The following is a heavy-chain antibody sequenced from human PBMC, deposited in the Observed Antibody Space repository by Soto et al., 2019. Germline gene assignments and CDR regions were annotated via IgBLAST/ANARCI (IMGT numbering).Heavy chain of an antibody. D-gene: IGHD5-18*01. CDR1: GFTFSSYG. V-gene: IGHV3-30*18. J-gene: IGHJ4*02. CDR3: AKEGGRYSYGSSYYLDY. CDR2: ISYDGSNK. Sequence: QVQLVESGGGVVQPGRSLRLSCAASGFTFSSYGMHWVRQAPGKGLEWVAVISYDGSNKYYVDSVKGRFTISRDNSKNTLYLQMNSLRAEDTAVYYCAKEGGRYSYGSSYYLDYWGQGTLVTVSS.